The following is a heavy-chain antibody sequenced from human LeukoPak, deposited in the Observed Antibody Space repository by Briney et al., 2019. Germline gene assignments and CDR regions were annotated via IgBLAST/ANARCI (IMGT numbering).Heavy chain of an antibody. Sequence: ASVKVSCKASVYTFTSYSMHWVPQAPGQGLEWMGIINPSGGSTSYAQKFQGRVTMTRDTSTSTVYMELSRLRSDDTAVYYCAGDLVGATSLDYWGQGTLVTVSS. CDR1: VYTFTSYS. CDR2: INPSGGST. J-gene: IGHJ4*02. V-gene: IGHV1-46*01. D-gene: IGHD1-26*01. CDR3: AGDLVGATSLDY.